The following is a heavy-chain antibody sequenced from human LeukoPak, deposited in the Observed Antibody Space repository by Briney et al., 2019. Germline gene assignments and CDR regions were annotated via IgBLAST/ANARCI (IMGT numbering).Heavy chain of an antibody. D-gene: IGHD5-18*01. CDR3: ARDSDTDMARKLDY. J-gene: IGHJ4*02. Sequence: GESLRLSCAASGFTLSSYALNWVRQAPGKGLEWVSSVGSSSSYIYYAESVKGRFTSFRDNAKSSVYLQMNSLRAEDTAVYYCARDSDTDMARKLDYWGQGTLVTVSS. V-gene: IGHV3-21*06. CDR1: GFTLSSYA. CDR2: VGSSSSYI.